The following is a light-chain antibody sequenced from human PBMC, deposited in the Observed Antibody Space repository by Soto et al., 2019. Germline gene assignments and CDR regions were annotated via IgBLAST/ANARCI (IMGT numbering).Light chain of an antibody. CDR2: AAS. CDR3: QQSDSTLFT. CDR1: QSISSY. V-gene: IGKV1-39*01. Sequence: DIQMTQSPSSLSASVGDRVTITCRASQSISSYLNWYQQKPGKAPKLLIYAASSLQSGVPSRFSGSGSGTDFTLTISSLQPEDVATYYCQQSDSTLFTFGPGTKVDIK. J-gene: IGKJ3*01.